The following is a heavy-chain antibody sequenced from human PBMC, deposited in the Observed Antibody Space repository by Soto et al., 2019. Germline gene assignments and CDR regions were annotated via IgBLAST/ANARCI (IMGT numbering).Heavy chain of an antibody. Sequence: EVQLVESGGGLVQPGGSLRLSCAASGFTVSSNYMSWVRQAPGKGLEWVSVIYSGGSTYYADSVKGRFTISRDNSKNTLYLQMNSLRAEDTAAYYRARHFVHCDPAEHFQHWGQGTLATVSS. J-gene: IGHJ1*01. D-gene: IGHD1-1*01. CDR2: IYSGGST. V-gene: IGHV3-66*04. CDR3: ARHFVHCDPAEHFQH. CDR1: GFTVSSNY.